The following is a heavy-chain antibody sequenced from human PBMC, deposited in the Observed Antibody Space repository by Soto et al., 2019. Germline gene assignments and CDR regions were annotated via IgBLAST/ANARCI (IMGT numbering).Heavy chain of an antibody. CDR2: ISYSRRT. CDR3: ASLRKLDKAISFDI. D-gene: IGHD5-18*01. J-gene: IGHJ3*02. Sequence: QVQLPESGPGLVKPSETLSLTCTDYGCSISRYYLSWIRQPQEKGLEWIGYISYSRRTNYNTSLKSRVTISVDTSTNQFALKLSSVTAADTAVYYCASLRKLDKAISFDIWGQGTMVTVSS. CDR1: GCSISRYY. V-gene: IGHV4-59*01.